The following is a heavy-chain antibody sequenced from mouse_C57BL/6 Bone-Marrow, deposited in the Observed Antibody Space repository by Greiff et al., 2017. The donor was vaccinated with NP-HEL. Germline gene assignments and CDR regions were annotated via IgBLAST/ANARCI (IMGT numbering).Heavy chain of an antibody. CDR3: ARGGLPPYWYFDV. D-gene: IGHD2-2*01. Sequence: LQQPGAELVMPGASVKLSCKASGYTFTSYWMHWVKQRPGQGLEWIGEIDPSDSYTNYNQKFKGKSTLTVDKSSSTAYMQLSSLTSEDSAVYYCARGGLPPYWYFDVWGTGTTVTVSS. V-gene: IGHV1-69*01. J-gene: IGHJ1*03. CDR2: IDPSDSYT. CDR1: GYTFTSYW.